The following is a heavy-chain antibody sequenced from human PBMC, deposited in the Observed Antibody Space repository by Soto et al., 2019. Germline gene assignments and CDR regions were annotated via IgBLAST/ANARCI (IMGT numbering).Heavy chain of an antibody. Sequence: GASVKVSCKASGYTFTSYGISWVRQAPGQGLEWMGWISAYNGNTNYAQKFQGRVTMTRNTSISTAYMELSSLRTEDTAVYYCSRVGCSGGSCYGNYYYYMDVWGKGTTVTV. V-gene: IGHV1-18*01. CDR2: ISAYNGNT. CDR3: SRVGCSGGSCYGNYYYYMDV. J-gene: IGHJ6*03. CDR1: GYTFTSYG. D-gene: IGHD2-15*01.